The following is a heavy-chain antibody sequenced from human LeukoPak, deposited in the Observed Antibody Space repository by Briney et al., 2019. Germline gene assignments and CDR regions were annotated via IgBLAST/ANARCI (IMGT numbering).Heavy chain of an antibody. CDR2: IYYSGNV. D-gene: IGHD5-12*01. CDR1: GDSVSSGRYY. V-gene: IGHV4-61*01. Sequence: SETLSLTCTVSGDSVSSGRYYWSRIRQPPGKGLEWIGNIYYSGNVNYNPSLMSRITISIDTSKKQFFLRLNSVTAADTAVYYCARDSDIVATMVRPNTYYYGMDVWGQGTTVTVS. CDR3: ARDSDIVATMVRPNTYYYGMDV. J-gene: IGHJ6*02.